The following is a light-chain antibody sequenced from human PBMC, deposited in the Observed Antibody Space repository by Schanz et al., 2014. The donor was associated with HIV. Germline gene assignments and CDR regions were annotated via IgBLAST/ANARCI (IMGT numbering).Light chain of an antibody. V-gene: IGLV2-14*02. CDR1: RSDVGSYNL. CDR3: SSYANTDTVL. J-gene: IGLJ2*01. Sequence: QSVLTQPASVSGSPGQSITISCTGTRSDVGSYNLVSWYQQHPGKAPKLMIYEVSKRPSGVSNRFSGSKSGNTAYLTISGLQAEDEADYYCSSYANTDTVLFGGGTKLTVL. CDR2: EVS.